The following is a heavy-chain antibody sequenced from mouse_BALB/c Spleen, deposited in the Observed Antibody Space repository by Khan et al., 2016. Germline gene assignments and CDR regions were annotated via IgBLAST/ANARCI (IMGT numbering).Heavy chain of an antibody. CDR2: IYPGSGST. D-gene: IGHD3-3*01. CDR1: GYTFTDYV. J-gene: IGHJ4*01. Sequence: QVQLQQSGPELVKPGASVKMSCKASGYTFTDYVISWVKQRTGQGLEWIGEIYPGSGSTYYNEKFKGKATLTADKSSNTAYMQLSSLKSEDSAVYFCAKGLGAMDYWGQGTSVTVSS. V-gene: IGHV1-77*01. CDR3: AKGLGAMDY.